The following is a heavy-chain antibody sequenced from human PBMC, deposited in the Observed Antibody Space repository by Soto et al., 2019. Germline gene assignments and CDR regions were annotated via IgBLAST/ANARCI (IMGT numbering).Heavy chain of an antibody. CDR2: IYYSGHT. Sequence: SETLSLTCTVSGGSINTYYWSWIRQPPGKGLEWIGYIYYSGHTNYNPSLKSRVTISVDTSKNQFSLKLSSVTAADTAVYYCARLGKSPPQGKAFDHWGQGTLVTVSS. J-gene: IGHJ5*02. CDR1: GGSINTYY. V-gene: IGHV4-59*01. D-gene: IGHD7-27*01. CDR3: ARLGKSPPQGKAFDH.